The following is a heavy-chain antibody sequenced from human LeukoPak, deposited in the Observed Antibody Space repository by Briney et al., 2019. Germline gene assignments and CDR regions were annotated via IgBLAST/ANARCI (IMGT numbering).Heavy chain of an antibody. D-gene: IGHD6-13*01. Sequence: SETLSLTCAVYGGSLSGYYWSWIRQPPGKGLEWIGEINHSGSTNYNPSLKSRVTISVDTSKNQFSLKLSSVTAADTAVYYCARGLFLYSSSLDYWGQGTLVTVSS. J-gene: IGHJ4*02. CDR3: ARGLFLYSSSLDY. V-gene: IGHV4-34*01. CDR1: GGSLSGYY. CDR2: INHSGST.